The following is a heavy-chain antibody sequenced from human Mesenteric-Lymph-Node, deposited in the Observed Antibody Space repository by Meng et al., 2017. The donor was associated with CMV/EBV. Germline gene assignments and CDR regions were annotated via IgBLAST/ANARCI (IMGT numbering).Heavy chain of an antibody. D-gene: IGHD4-23*01. CDR2: MNPDNGNT. CDR3: AVHDFGGNWGY. CDR1: GYPFTNSD. Sequence: ASVKVSCKASGYPFTNSDVNWVRLATGQGLEWMGWMNPDNGNTAYAQKFQGRVTMTRDTSINTAYMDLNSLRSEDTAIYYCAVHDFGGNWGYWGQGTLVTVSS. J-gene: IGHJ4*02. V-gene: IGHV1-8*02.